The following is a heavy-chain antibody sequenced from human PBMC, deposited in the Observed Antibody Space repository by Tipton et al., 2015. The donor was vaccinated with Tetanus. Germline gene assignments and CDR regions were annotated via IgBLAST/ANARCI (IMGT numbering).Heavy chain of an antibody. Sequence: QLVQSGAEMRKSGESLKISCKTSGYFFDTHWIAWVRQMPGKGLEWMGIIYPGDSDTRYSPSFQGQVTMSVDRSTATAYLQRGSLKAADTAIYYCARHFGEMLYAPCRFDPWGQGTLVTVSS. V-gene: IGHV5-51*01. CDR1: GYFFDTHW. J-gene: IGHJ5*02. D-gene: IGHD3-3*01. CDR2: IYPGDSDT. CDR3: ARHFGEMLYAPCRFDP.